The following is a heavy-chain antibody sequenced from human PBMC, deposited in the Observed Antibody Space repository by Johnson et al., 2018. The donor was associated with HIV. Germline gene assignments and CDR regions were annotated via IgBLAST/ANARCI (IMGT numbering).Heavy chain of an antibody. D-gene: IGHD6-6*01. CDR2: IGTAGDT. V-gene: IGHV3-13*01. Sequence: VQLVESGGGLVQPGGSLRLSCAASGFTFSSYAMSWVRQAPGKGLEWVSAIGTAGDTYYPGSVEGRFTISRENAKNSLYLQMNSLRAGDTAVYYCARGGPYSSSSAGAFDIWGQGTMVTVSS. CDR3: ARGGPYSSSSAGAFDI. CDR1: GFTFSSYA. J-gene: IGHJ3*02.